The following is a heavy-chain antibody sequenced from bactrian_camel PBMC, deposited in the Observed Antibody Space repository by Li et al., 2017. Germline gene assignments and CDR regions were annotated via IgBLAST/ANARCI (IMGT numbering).Heavy chain of an antibody. Sequence: HVQLVESGGGSAQTGGSLRLSCAASGFTFSSYWMYWVRQAPGKEREGVAAIYIGGGTTYYDASVKGRFTISQDNAKSTLYLQMNSLNPEDTAMYYCAARAMRAGTWYGPLNPWTFSYWGQGTQVTVS. CDR1: GFTFSSYW. V-gene: IGHV3S1*01. CDR3: AARAMRAGTWYGPLNPWTFSY. J-gene: IGHJ4*01. CDR2: IYIGGGTT. D-gene: IGHD5*01.